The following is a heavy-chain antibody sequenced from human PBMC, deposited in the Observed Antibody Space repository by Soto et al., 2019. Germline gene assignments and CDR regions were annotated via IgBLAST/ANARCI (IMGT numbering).Heavy chain of an antibody. CDR1: GFTFSNYG. J-gene: IGHJ4*02. CDR2: IWYDGSNK. V-gene: IGHV3-33*01. CDR3: ARGPLDYFDY. Sequence: PGGSLRLSCAASGFTFSNYGMHWVRQAPGKGLEWVAVIWYDGSNKYYADSAKGRFTISRDNSKNTLYLQMNSLRAEDTAVYYCARGPLDYFDYWGQGILVTVSS. D-gene: IGHD6-13*01.